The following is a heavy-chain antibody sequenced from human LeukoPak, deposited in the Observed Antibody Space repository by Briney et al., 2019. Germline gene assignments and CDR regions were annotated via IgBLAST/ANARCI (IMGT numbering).Heavy chain of an antibody. J-gene: IGHJ4*02. D-gene: IGHD5-12*01. CDR3: ARSNDYDYHFNY. CDR1: GGSFNNYA. Sequence: GASVNVSCKASGGSFNNYAVTWVRQAPGQGLEWMGGFIPILDTTNYAPNFQGRVTITTDESSTTAYMELSSLEWEDTALYYCARSNDYDYHFNYWGQGTLVTVSS. CDR2: FIPILDTT. V-gene: IGHV1-69*05.